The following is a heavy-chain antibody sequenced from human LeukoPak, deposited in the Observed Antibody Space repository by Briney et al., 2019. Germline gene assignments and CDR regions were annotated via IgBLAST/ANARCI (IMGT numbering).Heavy chain of an antibody. D-gene: IGHD3-10*01. CDR1: GGTFSSYA. J-gene: IGHJ1*01. V-gene: IGHV1-69*04. Sequence: SVKVSCKASGGTFSSYAISWVRQAPGQGLEWMGRIIPILGIANYAQKFQGRVTITADKSTSTAYMELSSLRSEDTAVYYCCGVRGVIVDFQHWGQGTLVTVSS. CDR2: IIPILGIA. CDR3: CGVRGVIVDFQH.